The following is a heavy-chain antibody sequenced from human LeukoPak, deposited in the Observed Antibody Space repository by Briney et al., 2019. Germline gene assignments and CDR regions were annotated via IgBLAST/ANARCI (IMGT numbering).Heavy chain of an antibody. CDR1: GFTFSSYS. CDR3: TRPGGATTFDY. CDR2: IRSKANSYAT. J-gene: IGHJ4*02. D-gene: IGHD1-26*01. V-gene: IGHV3-73*01. Sequence: GGSLRLSCAASGFTFSSYSMNWVRQASGKGLEWVGRIRSKANSYATAYAASVKGRFTISRDDSKNTAYLQMNSLKTEDTAMYYCTRPGGATTFDYWGQGTLVTVSS.